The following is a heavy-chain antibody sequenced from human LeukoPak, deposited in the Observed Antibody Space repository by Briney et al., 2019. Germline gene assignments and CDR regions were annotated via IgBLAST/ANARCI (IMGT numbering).Heavy chain of an antibody. CDR2: ISSSGSTI. CDR1: GFTFSSYE. D-gene: IGHD5-12*01. V-gene: IGHV3-48*03. J-gene: IGHJ3*02. CDR3: ASMGKIRLDAFDI. Sequence: GGSLGLSCAASGFTFSSYEMNWVRQAPGKGLEWVSYISSSGSTIYYADSVKGRFTISRDNAKNSLYLQMNSLRAEDTAVYYCASMGKIRLDAFDIWGQGTMVTVSS.